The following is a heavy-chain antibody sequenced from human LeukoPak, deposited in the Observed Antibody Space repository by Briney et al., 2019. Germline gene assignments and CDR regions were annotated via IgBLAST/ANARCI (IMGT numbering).Heavy chain of an antibody. CDR2: IYYSGST. Sequence: SDTLSLTCTVSGGSISGSSYYWGWIRHPPGKGLEWIGSIYYSGSTYYNPSLKSRVTISVDTSKNQFSLKLSSVTAADTAVYYCARTYYDILTGYYRGGYFDYWGQGTLVTVSS. CDR3: ARTYYDILTGYYRGGYFDY. V-gene: IGHV4-39*01. D-gene: IGHD3-9*01. CDR1: GGSISGSSYY. J-gene: IGHJ4*02.